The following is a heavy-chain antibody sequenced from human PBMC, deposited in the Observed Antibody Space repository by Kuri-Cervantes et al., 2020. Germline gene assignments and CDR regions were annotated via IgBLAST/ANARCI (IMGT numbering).Heavy chain of an antibody. V-gene: IGHV3-23*01. Sequence: GESLKISCAASGFTFSSYEMNWVRQAPGKGLEWVSAISGSGGSTYYADSVKGRFTISRDNSKNTLYLQMNSLRSEDTAVYYCATVEHCSSTSCYTFDPWGQGTLVTVSS. J-gene: IGHJ5*02. CDR1: GFTFSSYE. D-gene: IGHD2-2*02. CDR3: ATVEHCSSTSCYTFDP. CDR2: ISGSGGST.